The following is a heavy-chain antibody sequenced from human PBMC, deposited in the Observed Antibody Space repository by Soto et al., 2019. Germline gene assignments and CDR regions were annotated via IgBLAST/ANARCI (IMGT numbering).Heavy chain of an antibody. Sequence: EVQLLESGGGLVQPGGSLRLSCAASGLTFRNDGMTWVRQAPGKGLEWVSAISGSGDTYNVDSLKGRFSISRDNSKSTLFLQMNSLRAEDTAVYYCATYGGDSGGFEYFKHWGQGTLVTVSS. CDR1: GLTFRNDG. V-gene: IGHV3-23*01. CDR2: ISGSGDT. D-gene: IGHD2-21*02. J-gene: IGHJ1*01. CDR3: ATYGGDSGGFEYFKH.